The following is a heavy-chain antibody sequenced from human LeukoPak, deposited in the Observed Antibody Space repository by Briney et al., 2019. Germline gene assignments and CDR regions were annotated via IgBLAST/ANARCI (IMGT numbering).Heavy chain of an antibody. J-gene: IGHJ4*02. CDR1: GFTFSSYS. CDR2: ISSSSSYI. V-gene: IGHV3-21*01. D-gene: IGHD6-19*01. CDR3: ARAGYSSGWLFDY. Sequence: GGSLRLSCAASGFTFSSYSMNWVRQAPGKGLEWVSSISSSSSYIYYADSGKGRFTISRDNAKNSLYLQMNSLRAEDTAVYYCARAGYSSGWLFDYWGQGTLVTVSS.